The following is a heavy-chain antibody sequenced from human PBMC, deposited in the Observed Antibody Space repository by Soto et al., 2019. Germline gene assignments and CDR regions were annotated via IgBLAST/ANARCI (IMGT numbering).Heavy chain of an antibody. J-gene: IGHJ5*02. D-gene: IGHD3-10*01. CDR3: ARMTYRSCGSGGGPDWFAP. V-gene: IGHV3-33*03. CDR2: IWYDGSNK. Sequence: QVQLVESGGGVVQPGRSLRLSCAASGFTFSSYGMHWVRQAPGKGLEWVADIWYDGSNKYYAYAVKGRLTISRDNSKNTLYLKMNSLTAGDTAGYDCARMTYRSCGSGGGPDWFAPWGQGTLVTVSS. CDR1: GFTFSSYG.